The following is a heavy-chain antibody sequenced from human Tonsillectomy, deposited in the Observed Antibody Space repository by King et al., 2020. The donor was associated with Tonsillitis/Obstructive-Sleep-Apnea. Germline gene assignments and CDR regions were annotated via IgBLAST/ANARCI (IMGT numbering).Heavy chain of an antibody. CDR1: RFTFSSYG. D-gene: IGHD5-24*01. Sequence: VQLVESGGGVVQPGRSLRLSCAASRFTFSSYGMHWVRQAPGKGLEWVAVIWYDGSNKNYADSVKGRFTISRDNSKNTLYLQMNSLRAEDTAVYYCAREMATINLPYYCVADWGQGTTVTVSS. CDR2: IWYDGSNK. J-gene: IGHJ6*02. V-gene: IGHV3-33*01. CDR3: AREMATINLPYYCVAD.